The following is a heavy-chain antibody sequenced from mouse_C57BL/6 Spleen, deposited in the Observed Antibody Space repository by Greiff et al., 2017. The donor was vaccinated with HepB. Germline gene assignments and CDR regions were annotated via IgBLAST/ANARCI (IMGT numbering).Heavy chain of an antibody. CDR1: GYTFTSYW. V-gene: IGHV1-55*01. Sequence: QVQLQQPGAELVKPGASVKMSCKASGYTFTSYWITWVKQRPGQGLEWIGDIYPGSGSTNYNEKLKSKATLTVDTSSSTAYMQLSSLTSEDSAVYYCARSYYDARGFAYWGQGTLVTVSA. J-gene: IGHJ3*01. D-gene: IGHD2-4*01. CDR3: ARSYYDARGFAY. CDR2: IYPGSGST.